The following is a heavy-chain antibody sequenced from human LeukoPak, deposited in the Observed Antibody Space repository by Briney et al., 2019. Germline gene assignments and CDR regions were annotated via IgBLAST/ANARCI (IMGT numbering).Heavy chain of an antibody. D-gene: IGHD4-17*01. V-gene: IGHV4-61*02. CDR3: ARDSPNGDSRQDNWFDP. Sequence: TTSETLSLTCTVSGGSISSGSYYWSWIRQPAGKGLEWIGRIYTSGSTNYNPSLKSRVTISVDTSKNQFSLKLSSVTAADTAVYYCARDSPNGDSRQDNWFDPWGQGTLVTVSS. CDR2: IYTSGST. CDR1: GGSISSGSYY. J-gene: IGHJ5*02.